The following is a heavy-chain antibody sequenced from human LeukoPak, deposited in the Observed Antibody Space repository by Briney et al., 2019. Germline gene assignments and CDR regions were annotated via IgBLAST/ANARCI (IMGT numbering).Heavy chain of an antibody. V-gene: IGHV4-38-2*02. Sequence: PSETLSLTCGVSGYPINNAYYWVWIRQPPGKGLEWIGYISYSGSTNYNPSLKSRVTISLDTSKNQFSLKLNSVTAADTAVYYCAREGPPNYDTIWGQGTMVTVSS. CDR1: GYPINNAYY. CDR2: ISYSGST. D-gene: IGHD3-9*01. J-gene: IGHJ3*02. CDR3: AREGPPNYDTI.